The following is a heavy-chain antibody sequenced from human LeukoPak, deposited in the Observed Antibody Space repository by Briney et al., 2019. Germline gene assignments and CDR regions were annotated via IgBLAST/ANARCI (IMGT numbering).Heavy chain of an antibody. CDR3: ARLRGDDCINHVYDS. V-gene: IGHV4-59*08. CDR2: IYYSGST. CDR1: RGSISSYY. D-gene: IGHD4-11*01. Sequence: TSETLSLTCTVSRGSISSYYWSWIRQPPGKGLEWIGSIYYSGSTNYNPSLKSRVTISVDTSKNQFSLKVSSVTAADTAVYYCARLRGDDCINHVYDSWGQGTLVTVSS. J-gene: IGHJ4*02.